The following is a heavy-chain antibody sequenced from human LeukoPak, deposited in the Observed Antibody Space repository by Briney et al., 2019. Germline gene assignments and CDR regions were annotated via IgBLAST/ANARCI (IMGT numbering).Heavy chain of an antibody. Sequence: PGGSLRLSCAASGFTFSSYWMSWVRQAPGKGLEWVAVISYDGSNKYYADSVKGRFTISRDNSKNTLYLQMNSLRAEDTAVYYCARESRAAASTLDYWGQGTLVTVSS. CDR1: GFTFSSYW. CDR2: ISYDGSNK. J-gene: IGHJ4*02. CDR3: ARESRAAASTLDY. D-gene: IGHD6-13*01. V-gene: IGHV3-30*03.